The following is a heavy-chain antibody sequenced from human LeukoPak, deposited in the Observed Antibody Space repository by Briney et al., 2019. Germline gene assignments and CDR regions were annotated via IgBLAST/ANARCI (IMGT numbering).Heavy chain of an antibody. CDR1: GGSISSGGYY. V-gene: IGHV4-31*03. D-gene: IGHD6-19*01. CDR3: ARDVGSPYYFDY. J-gene: IGHJ4*02. CDR2: VYYSGST. Sequence: PSETLSLTCTVSGGSISSGGYYWSWIRQHPGKGLEWIGYVYYSGSTFYSPSLKSRVTISVDTSKNPFSLKLSSVTAADTAVYYCARDVGSPYYFDYWGQGTLVTVSS.